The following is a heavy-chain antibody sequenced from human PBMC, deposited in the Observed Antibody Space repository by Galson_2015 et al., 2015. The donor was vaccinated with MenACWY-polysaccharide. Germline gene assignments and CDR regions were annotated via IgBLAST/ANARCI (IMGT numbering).Heavy chain of an antibody. D-gene: IGHD3-3*01. CDR1: GFTFHDHG. CDR3: SRAPFYDFVLDY. Sequence: SLRLSCAASGFTFHDHGVSWFRQAPGKGLEWVGFLRSETYGGPPQYAASVTGRFLIPRDDSKTIAYLQMNSLTTEDTAVYYCSRAPFYDFVLDYWGQGTLVTVSS. CDR2: LRSETYGGPP. V-gene: IGHV3-49*03. J-gene: IGHJ4*02.